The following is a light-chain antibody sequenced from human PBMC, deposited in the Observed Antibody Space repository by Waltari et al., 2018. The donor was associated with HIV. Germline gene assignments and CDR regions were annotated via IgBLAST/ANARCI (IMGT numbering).Light chain of an antibody. Sequence: SSELTQDPAVSVALGQTVRITCQGDSLRSYYASWYQQKPGQAPVLVIYGKNNRPSGIPDRFSGSSSGNTASLTITGAQAEDEADYYGNSRDSSGNHLMVFGGGTKLTV. CDR3: NSRDSSGNHLMV. CDR2: GKN. V-gene: IGLV3-19*01. CDR1: SLRSYY. J-gene: IGLJ2*01.